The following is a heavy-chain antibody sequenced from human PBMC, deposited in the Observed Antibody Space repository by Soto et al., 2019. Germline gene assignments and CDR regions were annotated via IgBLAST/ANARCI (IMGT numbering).Heavy chain of an antibody. Sequence: QVQLQQWGAGLLKPSETLSLTCAVYGGSFSGYYWSWIRQPPGKGLEWIGEINHSGSTNYNPSLKSRVTISVDTSTNQFSLKLSSVTAADTAVYYCARESVGWPYYFDYWGQGTLVTVSS. CDR3: ARESVGWPYYFDY. CDR1: GGSFSGYY. J-gene: IGHJ4*02. D-gene: IGHD6-19*01. CDR2: INHSGST. V-gene: IGHV4-34*01.